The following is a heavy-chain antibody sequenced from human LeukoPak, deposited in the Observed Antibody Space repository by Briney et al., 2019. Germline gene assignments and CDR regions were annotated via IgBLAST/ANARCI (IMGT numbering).Heavy chain of an antibody. D-gene: IGHD3-10*01. CDR3: ARGSSEVLLWFGESPN. CDR1: GFAFSTYS. Sequence: PGGSLRLSCAASGFAFSTYSMSWVRQSPGKGLECVLHISSGSDTIYYADSVKGRFTISRDNAKNSLYLQMNRLRADDTAVYYCARGSSEVLLWFGESPNWGQGTMVTVSS. CDR2: ISSGSDTI. J-gene: IGHJ3*01. V-gene: IGHV3-48*01.